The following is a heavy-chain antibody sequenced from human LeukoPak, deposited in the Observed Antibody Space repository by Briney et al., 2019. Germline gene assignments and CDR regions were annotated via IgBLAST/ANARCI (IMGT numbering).Heavy chain of an antibody. Sequence: GGSLRLSCAASGFTFSGSGMHWVRQAPGKGLEWVAFIRYDGSNKYYADSVKGRFTISRDNFKNTVYLQMNSLRAEDTAVYYCAKGRGFRVWDPWDNWGQGTLITVSS. V-gene: IGHV3-30*02. CDR3: AKGRGFRVWDPWDN. J-gene: IGHJ4*02. CDR2: IRYDGSNK. D-gene: IGHD3-16*01. CDR1: GFTFSGSG.